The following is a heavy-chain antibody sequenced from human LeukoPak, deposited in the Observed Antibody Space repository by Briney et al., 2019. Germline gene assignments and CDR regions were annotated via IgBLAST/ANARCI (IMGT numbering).Heavy chain of an antibody. CDR1: GFTFSSYA. V-gene: IGHV3-23*01. Sequence: PGGSLRLSCAASGFTFSSYAMSWVRQAPGKGLEWVSAISGSGGSTYYADSVKGRFTISRDNSKNTLYLQMNSLRGEDTAVYYCAKGLAVAGQPPRLGNFDYWGQGTLVTVSS. J-gene: IGHJ4*02. CDR2: ISGSGGST. D-gene: IGHD6-19*01. CDR3: AKGLAVAGQPPRLGNFDY.